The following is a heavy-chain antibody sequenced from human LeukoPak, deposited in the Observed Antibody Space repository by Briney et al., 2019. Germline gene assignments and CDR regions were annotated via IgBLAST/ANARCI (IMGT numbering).Heavy chain of an antibody. V-gene: IGHV1-2*02. Sequence: EASVKVSCKASGYTFTDYYLHWVRQAPGQGFEWMGWINPNSGDTNYAQKFQGRVTMTRDTSISTAHMEMSRLRSDDTAVYCCARANFLYCSSTTCLFDYWGQGTLVTVSS. J-gene: IGHJ4*02. D-gene: IGHD2-2*01. CDR2: INPNSGDT. CDR3: ARANFLYCSSTTCLFDY. CDR1: GYTFTDYY.